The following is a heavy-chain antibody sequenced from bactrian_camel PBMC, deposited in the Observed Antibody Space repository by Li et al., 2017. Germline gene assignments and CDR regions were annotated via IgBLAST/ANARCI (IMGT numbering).Heavy chain of an antibody. CDR2: IYPPINFS. D-gene: IGHD2*01. V-gene: IGHV3S1*01. Sequence: VQLVESGVGSVQTVGSLTLSCVRSGSTTSGVSLAWFRQAPGEEREGVAVIYPPINFSHYNDSVKGRFTVSRDNAKNTVYLQMNSLKSEDTALDYCTTSNVGSVSRSQATQVTVS. CDR1: GSTTSGVS. J-gene: IGHJ4*01.